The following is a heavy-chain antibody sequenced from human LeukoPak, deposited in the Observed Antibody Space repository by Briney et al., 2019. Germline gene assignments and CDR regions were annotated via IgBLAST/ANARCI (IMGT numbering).Heavy chain of an antibody. V-gene: IGHV3-30*18. CDR2: ISYDGSNK. CDR3: AKGQWLVLFPDY. Sequence: GGSLRLSCAASGLTFSSYGMHWVRQAPGKGLEWVAVISYDGSNKYYADSVKGRFTISRDNSKNTLYLQMNSLRAEDTAVYYCAKGQWLVLFPDYWGQETLVTVSS. J-gene: IGHJ4*02. CDR1: GLTFSSYG. D-gene: IGHD6-19*01.